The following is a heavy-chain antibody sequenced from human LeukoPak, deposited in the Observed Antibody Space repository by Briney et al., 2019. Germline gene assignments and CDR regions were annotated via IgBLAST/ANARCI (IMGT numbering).Heavy chain of an antibody. Sequence: QAGGSLRLSCAASGFTFSSYGMSWVRQAPGKGLEWVSAISGSGGSTYYADSVKGRFTISRDNSKNTLYLQMNSLRAEDTAVYYCAKDVWMVRGRFDPWGQGTLVTVSS. V-gene: IGHV3-23*01. CDR1: GFTFSSYG. CDR3: AKDVWMVRGRFDP. D-gene: IGHD3-10*01. CDR2: ISGSGGST. J-gene: IGHJ5*02.